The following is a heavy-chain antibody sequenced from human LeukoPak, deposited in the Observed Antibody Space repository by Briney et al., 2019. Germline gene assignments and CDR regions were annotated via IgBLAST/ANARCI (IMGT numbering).Heavy chain of an antibody. D-gene: IGHD5-12*01. Sequence: ASETLSLTCTVSGGSISSGSYYWSWIRQPAGKGLEWIGRIYTSGSTNYNPSLKSRVTISVDTSKNQFSLKLSSVTAADTALYYCATRVAMVDYWGQRTLVTVSS. CDR1: GGSISSGSYY. V-gene: IGHV4-61*02. CDR2: IYTSGST. J-gene: IGHJ4*02. CDR3: ATRVAMVDY.